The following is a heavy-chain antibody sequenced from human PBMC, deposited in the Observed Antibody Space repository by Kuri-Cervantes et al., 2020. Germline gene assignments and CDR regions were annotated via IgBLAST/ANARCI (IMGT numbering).Heavy chain of an antibody. J-gene: IGHJ5*02. Sequence: SETLSLTCTASGGSISSSSYYWGWIRQPPGKGLQWLGTIYHSGSAYYKPSLKRRVTISVDTSKNRFSLKLSSVTAADTAVYYCATNRCSSTSCYEYNWFDPWGQGTLVTVSS. CDR2: IYHSGSA. CDR1: GGSISSSSYY. V-gene: IGHV4-39*07. D-gene: IGHD2-2*01. CDR3: ATNRCSSTSCYEYNWFDP.